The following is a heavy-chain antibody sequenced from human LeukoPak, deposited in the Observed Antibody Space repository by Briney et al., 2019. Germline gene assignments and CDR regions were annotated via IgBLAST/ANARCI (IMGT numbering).Heavy chain of an antibody. CDR1: TYTGFY. CDR2: ISPNGAAT. V-gene: IGHV1-2*04. Sequence: ASVKVSCKASTYTGFYIHWVRPAPGQGLEWMGWISPNGAATNYAQKFRGSVTMTRDTSSDTAYMSLYGLTSDDTAVYYCVTSTGYKTSWGAFDIWGHGTMVSVSS. D-gene: IGHD2-2*01. J-gene: IGHJ3*02. CDR3: VTSTGYKTSWGAFDI.